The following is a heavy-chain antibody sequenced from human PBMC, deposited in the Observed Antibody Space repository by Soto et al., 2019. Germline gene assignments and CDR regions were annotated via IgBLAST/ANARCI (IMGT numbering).Heavy chain of an antibody. Sequence: EVQLVESGGDLVQPGGSLRLSCAASGFTVSSNYMSWVRQAPGKGLEWISIIYSAGNTYYADSVKSRFTISRDNSKNTLYLQMNSLGAEDTAVYYCARDFVVGGPTINYYYGMDVWGQGTTVTVSS. D-gene: IGHD1-26*01. V-gene: IGHV3-66*01. J-gene: IGHJ6*02. CDR1: GFTVSSNY. CDR2: IYSAGNT. CDR3: ARDFVVGGPTINYYYGMDV.